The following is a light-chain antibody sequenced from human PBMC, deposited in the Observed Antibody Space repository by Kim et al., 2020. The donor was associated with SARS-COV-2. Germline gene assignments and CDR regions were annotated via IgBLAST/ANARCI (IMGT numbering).Light chain of an antibody. CDR2: GAS. J-gene: IGKJ1*01. V-gene: IGKV1-39*01. Sequence: ASVGDRVTITSRASQDINKYLMWYQKKPGKAPKVLIYGASTLQSGVASRFSGSGSGTDFTLTISSLQPEDFATYYCQEHTSDSWTFGHGTKVDIK. CDR3: QEHTSDSWT. CDR1: QDINKY.